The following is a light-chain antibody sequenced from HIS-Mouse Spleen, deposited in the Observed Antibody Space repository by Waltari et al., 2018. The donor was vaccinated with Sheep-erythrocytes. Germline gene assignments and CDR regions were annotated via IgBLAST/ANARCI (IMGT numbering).Light chain of an antibody. Sequence: QSITISCTGTSSDVGSYNLISWYQQHPGKAPKLMIYEGSNRPSGVSNRFSGSKSGNTASLTVSGLQAEDEADYYCCSYAGSYTWVFGGGTKLTVL. CDR3: CSYAGSYTWV. CDR1: SSDVGSYNL. CDR2: EGS. V-gene: IGLV2-23*01. J-gene: IGLJ3*02.